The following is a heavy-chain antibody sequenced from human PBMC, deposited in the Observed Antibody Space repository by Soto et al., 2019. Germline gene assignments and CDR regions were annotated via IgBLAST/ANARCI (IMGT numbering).Heavy chain of an antibody. CDR1: GYTFTSYY. V-gene: IGHV1-46*01. CDR3: ARDREWLRFHYYGMDV. D-gene: IGHD5-12*01. Sequence: GASVKVSCKASGYTFTSYYMHWVRQAPGQGLEWMGIINPSGGSTSYAQKFQGRVTTTRDTSTSTVYMELSSLRSEDTAVYYCARDREWLRFHYYGMDVWGQGTTVTVSS. J-gene: IGHJ6*02. CDR2: INPSGGST.